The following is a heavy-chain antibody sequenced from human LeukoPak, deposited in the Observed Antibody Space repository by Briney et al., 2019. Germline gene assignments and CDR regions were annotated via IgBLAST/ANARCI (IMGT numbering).Heavy chain of an antibody. CDR2: INHSGTT. CDR3: ARVDTAMSAFDP. D-gene: IGHD5-18*01. J-gene: IGHJ5*02. V-gene: IGHV4-34*01. CDR1: GGSISSYY. Sequence: PSETLSLTCTVSGGSISSYYWSWIRQPPGKGLEWIGQINHSGTTNYNPSLKSRVTISVDTSKNQLSLKLSSVTAADTAVYYCARVDTAMSAFDPWGQGTLVTVSS.